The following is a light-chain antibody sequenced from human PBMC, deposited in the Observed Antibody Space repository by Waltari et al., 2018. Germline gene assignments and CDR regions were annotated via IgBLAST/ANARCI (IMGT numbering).Light chain of an antibody. Sequence: QSALTQPASVSGSPGQSITISCTGTSRDVGNYNYVSWYQQHPGRAPKLMISDVSDRPSGVSNRFSGSKSGNTASLTISGLQAEDEGDYYCCSYRGGHSWVFGGGAKLTVL. V-gene: IGLV2-14*03. CDR2: DVS. J-gene: IGLJ3*02. CDR1: SRDVGNYNY. CDR3: CSYRGGHSWV.